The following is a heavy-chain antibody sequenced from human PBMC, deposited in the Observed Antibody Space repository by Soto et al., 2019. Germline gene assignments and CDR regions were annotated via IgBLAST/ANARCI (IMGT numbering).Heavy chain of an antibody. CDR1: GYTFTNYA. CDR3: ARAGYCSSTSCSDAFDI. J-gene: IGHJ3*02. Sequence: QVQFVQSGAELKKPGASVKVSCKASGYTFTNYAMHWVRQAPGQRLEWMGWINAGNGNTKYSQKFQGRVTITRDTSARTAYVELTSLRSDDTAVYYCARAGYCSSTSCSDAFDIWGQWTLVAVSS. CDR2: INAGNGNT. D-gene: IGHD2-2*01. V-gene: IGHV1-3*01.